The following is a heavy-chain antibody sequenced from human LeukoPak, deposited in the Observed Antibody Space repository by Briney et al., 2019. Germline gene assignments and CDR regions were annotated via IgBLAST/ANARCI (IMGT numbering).Heavy chain of an antibody. D-gene: IGHD1-1*01. V-gene: IGHV3-21*01. J-gene: IGHJ6*03. CDR2: INTGSTYM. CDR1: GFYFSSYS. CDR3: ARVEATTGRNYHYYYMDV. Sequence: PGGSLRLSCAASGFYFSSYSMNWVRQAPGEGLEWVSSINTGSTYMYYADSVKGRFTISRDNAKNSLHLQMYSLRAEDTAVYFCARVEATTGRNYHYYYMDVWGKGTTVTVSS.